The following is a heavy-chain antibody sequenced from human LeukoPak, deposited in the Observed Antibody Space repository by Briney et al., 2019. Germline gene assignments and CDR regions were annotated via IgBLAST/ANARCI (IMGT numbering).Heavy chain of an antibody. J-gene: IGHJ5*02. V-gene: IGHV3-66*01. CDR1: GFTVSSNY. D-gene: IGHD6-19*01. CDR3: ARGGGWYVSWFDP. Sequence: GGSLRLSCAASGFTVSSNYMSRVRQAPGKGLEWVSVIYSGGSTYYADSVKGRFTISRDNSKNTLYLQMNSLRVEDTAVYYCARGGGWYVSWFDPWGQGTLVTVSS. CDR2: IYSGGST.